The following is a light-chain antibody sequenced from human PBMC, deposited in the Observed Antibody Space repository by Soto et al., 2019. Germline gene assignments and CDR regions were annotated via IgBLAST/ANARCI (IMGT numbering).Light chain of an antibody. V-gene: IGKV3-20*01. J-gene: IGKJ1*01. CDR3: QQYGSSPKT. CDR2: GAS. CDR1: QSVSSSY. Sequence: EIVLTQSPGTLPWYPGERATLSCRASQSVSSSYLAWYQQKPGQAPRLLIYGASSRATGIPDRFSGSGSGTDFTLTISRLEPEDFAVYYCQQYGSSPKTFGQGTKVDIK.